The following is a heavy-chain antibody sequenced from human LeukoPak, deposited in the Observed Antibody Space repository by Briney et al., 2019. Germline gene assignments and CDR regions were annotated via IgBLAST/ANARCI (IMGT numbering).Heavy chain of an antibody. CDR2: IRYGGSNQ. CDR3: RIGYDSSGYYPPDLFDD. V-gene: IGHV3-30*02. Sequence: GGSLRLSCAASGFTFSTYGMHWVRQAPGKGLEWVAFIRYGGSNQYYADSVTGRFTISRDNSKNTLYLQMSSLRVEDTAMYYCRIGYDSSGYYPPDLFDDWGQGTLVTVSS. CDR1: GFTFSTYG. D-gene: IGHD3-22*01. J-gene: IGHJ4*02.